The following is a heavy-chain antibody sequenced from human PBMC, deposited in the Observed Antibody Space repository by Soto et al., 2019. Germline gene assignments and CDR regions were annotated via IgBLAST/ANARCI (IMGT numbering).Heavy chain of an antibody. D-gene: IGHD1-26*01. J-gene: IGHJ4*02. V-gene: IGHV1-69*12. CDR3: ARSWSYHLVPFDA. Sequence: QVQLVQSGAEVKKPGSSVKVSCKASGGTFSSYAISWVRQAPGQGLEWMGGIIPIFGTANYAQKFQGRVTITADESSDQAALELRSLRSEGTAVYYGARSWSYHLVPFDAWGQGTPVIVSS. CDR2: IIPIFGTA. CDR1: GGTFSSYA.